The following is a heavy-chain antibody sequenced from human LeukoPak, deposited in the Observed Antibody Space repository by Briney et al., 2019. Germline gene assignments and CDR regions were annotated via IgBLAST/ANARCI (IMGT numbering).Heavy chain of an antibody. CDR3: ATYRQVLLPFES. CDR2: ISYDGSNK. J-gene: IGHJ4*02. V-gene: IGHV3-30*04. Sequence: GRSLRLSCAASGFTFSSYAMHWVRQAPGKGLEWVAVISYDGSNKYYADSVRGRFTISRDNSKSTLSLQMNSLRAEDTAIYYCATYRQVLLPFESWGQGTLVTASS. CDR1: GFTFSSYA. D-gene: IGHD2-8*02.